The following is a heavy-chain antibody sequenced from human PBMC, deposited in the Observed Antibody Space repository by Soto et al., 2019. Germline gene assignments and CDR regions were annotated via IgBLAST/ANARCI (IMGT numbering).Heavy chain of an antibody. CDR1: GFTVSSNY. D-gene: IGHD3-3*01. V-gene: IGHV3-53*02. CDR2: IYSGGST. J-gene: IGHJ4*02. CDR3: ARGSGYDFWSGYHYFDY. Sequence: EVQLVETGGGLIQPGGSLRLSCAASGFTVSSNYMSWVRQAPGKGLEWDSVIYSGGSTYYADSVKGRFTISRDNSKNTLYLQMISVRADDTAVYYCARGSGYDFWSGYHYFDYWGQVTLVTVSS.